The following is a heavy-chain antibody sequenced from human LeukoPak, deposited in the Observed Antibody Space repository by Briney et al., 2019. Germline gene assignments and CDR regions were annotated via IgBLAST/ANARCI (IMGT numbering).Heavy chain of an antibody. CDR2: IYYSGST. CDR1: GGSISSSSYY. D-gene: IGHD5-24*01. J-gene: IGHJ4*02. V-gene: IGHV4-39*07. Sequence: SETLSLTCTVSGGSISSSSYYWGWIRQPPGKGLEWIGSIYYSGSTYYNPSLKSRVTISVDTSKNQFSLKLSSVTAADTAVYYCAKARPRWLQLGGDFDYWGQGTLVTVSS. CDR3: AKARPRWLQLGGDFDY.